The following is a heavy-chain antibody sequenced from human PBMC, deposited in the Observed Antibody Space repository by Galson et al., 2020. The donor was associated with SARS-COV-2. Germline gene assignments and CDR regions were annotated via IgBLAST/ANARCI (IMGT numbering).Heavy chain of an antibody. Sequence: GGSLRLSCATSGFRFNGHAMHWVRQAPGKGLAWVAQLFYDGSNKYYLESVKGRFTISRDNSENTVSLQMDNLRAEDTAVYFCARDGQLSSGWAFDYWGQGTLVTVSS. J-gene: IGHJ4*02. V-gene: IGHV3-33*01. CDR1: GFRFNGHA. CDR3: ARDGQLSSGWAFDY. CDR2: LFYDGSNK. D-gene: IGHD6-19*01.